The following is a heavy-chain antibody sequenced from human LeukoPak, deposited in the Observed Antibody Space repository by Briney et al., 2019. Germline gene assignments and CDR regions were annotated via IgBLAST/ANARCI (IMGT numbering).Heavy chain of an antibody. D-gene: IGHD3-10*01. CDR1: GGSISSYTYY. Sequence: SSETLSLTCTVSGGSISSYTYYWGWIRQPPGKGLEWIGSIYYSGSTYYNPSLKSRVTISVDTSKNQFSLKLSSLTAADTAVYYCAREEVTMVRGVISHWFDPWGQGTLVTVSS. CDR3: AREEVTMVRGVISHWFDP. CDR2: IYYSGST. V-gene: IGHV4-39*02. J-gene: IGHJ5*02.